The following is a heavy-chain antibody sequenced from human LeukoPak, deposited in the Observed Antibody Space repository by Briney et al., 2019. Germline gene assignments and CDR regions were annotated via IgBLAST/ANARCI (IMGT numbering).Heavy chain of an antibody. D-gene: IGHD2-21*01. CDR3: ARGGARDIWYFAY. Sequence: GGSLRLSCEVSGFTFSAYGIHWVGQSPDKGLEWVAFVWYDGRDKFYADSVKGRFIVSKDNSRTTLQLQMNSLRSEDTAVYFCARGGARDIWYFAYWGQGIRVTVSS. J-gene: IGHJ4*02. CDR2: VWYDGRDK. CDR1: GFTFSAYG. V-gene: IGHV3-30*02.